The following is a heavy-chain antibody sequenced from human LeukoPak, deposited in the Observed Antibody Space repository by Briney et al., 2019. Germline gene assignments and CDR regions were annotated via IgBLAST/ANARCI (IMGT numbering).Heavy chain of an antibody. D-gene: IGHD6-13*01. CDR1: GYTFTSYG. CDR3: ARDYSSWSGIDY. Sequence: ASVKVSCKASGYTFTSYGISWVRQAPGQGLEWMGRINPNSGGTNYAQKFQGRVTMTRDTSISTAYMELSRLRSDDTAVYYCARDYSSWSGIDYWGQGTLVTVSS. J-gene: IGHJ4*02. V-gene: IGHV1-2*06. CDR2: INPNSGGT.